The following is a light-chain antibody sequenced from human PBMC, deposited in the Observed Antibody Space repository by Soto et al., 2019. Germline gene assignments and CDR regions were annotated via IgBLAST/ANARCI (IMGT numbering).Light chain of an antibody. V-gene: IGLV1-40*01. CDR3: HSYDSSLSGGV. CDR1: SSNIGAGYD. J-gene: IGLJ7*01. Sequence: QSVLTQPPSVSGAPGQSVTISCTGSSSNIGAGYDVHWYQQLPGTAPKLLIYGNSDRPSGVPERFSGSKSGTSASLAITGLQAENEADYYGHSYDSSLSGGVFGGGTQRPSS. CDR2: GNS.